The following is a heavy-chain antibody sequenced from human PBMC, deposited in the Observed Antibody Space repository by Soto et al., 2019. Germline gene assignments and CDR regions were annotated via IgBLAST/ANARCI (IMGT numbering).Heavy chain of an antibody. D-gene: IGHD4-4*01. CDR2: ISSGGSTI. CDR3: ARSRHYSQEGNAYYFDY. J-gene: IGHJ4*02. Sequence: GGSLRLSCAASGFAFSDFYLAWIRQAPGKGLEWVSYISSGGSTIYYADSVKGRFTISRDNPKNSLYLHLYNLRAEDTAVYYCARSRHYSQEGNAYYFDYWGQGTLVTVSS. V-gene: IGHV3-11*01. CDR1: GFAFSDFY.